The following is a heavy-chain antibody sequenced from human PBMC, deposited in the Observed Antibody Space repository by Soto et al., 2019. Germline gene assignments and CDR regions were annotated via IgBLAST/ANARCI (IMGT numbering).Heavy chain of an antibody. D-gene: IGHD4-17*01. J-gene: IGHJ4*02. V-gene: IGHV3-74*01. Sequence: GGSLRLSCAASGFTFSSYWMHWVRQAPGKGLVWVSRINSDGSITRYADSVKGRFTISRDNAKNTLYLQMNSLRAEDTAVYYCARETVTTLYYWGQGTLVTVPQ. CDR2: INSDGSIT. CDR3: ARETVTTLYY. CDR1: GFTFSSYW.